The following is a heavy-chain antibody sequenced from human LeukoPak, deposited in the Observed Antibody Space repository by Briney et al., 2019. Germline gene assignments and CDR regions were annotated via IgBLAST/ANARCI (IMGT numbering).Heavy chain of an antibody. CDR2: ISYDGSNK. CDR1: GFTFSSYA. CDR3: AREYDSSGYYSDYFDY. D-gene: IGHD3-22*01. Sequence: GGSLRLSCAASGFTFSSYAMPWVRQAPGKGLEWVAVISYDGSNKYYADSVKGRFTISRDNSKNTLYLQMNSLRAEDTAVYYCAREYDSSGYYSDYFDYWGQGTLVTVSS. V-gene: IGHV3-30*17. J-gene: IGHJ4*02.